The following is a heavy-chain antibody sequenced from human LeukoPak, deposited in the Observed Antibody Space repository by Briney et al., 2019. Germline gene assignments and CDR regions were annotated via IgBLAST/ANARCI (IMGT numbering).Heavy chain of an antibody. D-gene: IGHD1-26*01. CDR3: ARDVGASAPDAFDI. V-gene: IGHV3-21*01. Sequence: KPGGSPRLSCAASGFTFSTYNMNWVRQAPGKGLEWVSSISSSSNYIYYADSVKGRFTISRDNAKNSLYLQMNNLRAEDTDVYYCARDVGASAPDAFDIRGQGTMVTVSS. J-gene: IGHJ3*02. CDR2: ISSSSNYI. CDR1: GFTFSTYN.